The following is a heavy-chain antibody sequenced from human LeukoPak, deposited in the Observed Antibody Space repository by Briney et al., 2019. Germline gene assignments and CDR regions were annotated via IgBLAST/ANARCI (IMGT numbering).Heavy chain of an antibody. CDR1: GLTLSSYE. D-gene: IGHD5-24*01. V-gene: IGHV3-48*03. Sequence: GGSLRLSCTISGLTLSSYELNWVRQAPGKRLEWVSYMSRSGTTIYYADSVKGRFTISRDNAKNSLYLQMNSLRVEDTAVYYCATRVPYTGYKNWGQGTLVTVSS. CDR2: MSRSGTTI. J-gene: IGHJ4*02. CDR3: ATRVPYTGYKN.